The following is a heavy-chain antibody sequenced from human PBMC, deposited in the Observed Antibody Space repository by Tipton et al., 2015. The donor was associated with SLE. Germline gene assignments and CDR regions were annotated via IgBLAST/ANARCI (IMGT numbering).Heavy chain of an antibody. J-gene: IGHJ4*02. V-gene: IGHV4-39*01. CDR3: ARQSGGGSDAHFDY. Sequence: TLSLTCTISGDSISNNNYYWGWIRQSPGEGLELIGNINYSGTTYYNPSLKTRVTISVDASKTQFSLRLTSVTAADTAVYYCARQSGGGSDAHFDYWGQGTLVTVSS. D-gene: IGHD1-26*01. CDR1: GDSISNNNYY. CDR2: INYSGTT.